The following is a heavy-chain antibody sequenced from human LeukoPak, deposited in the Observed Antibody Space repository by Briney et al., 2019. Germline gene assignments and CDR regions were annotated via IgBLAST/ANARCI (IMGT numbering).Heavy chain of an antibody. CDR1: GFTFSSYA. CDR2: ISYDGSNK. Sequence: GGSLRLSCAASGFTFSSYAMHWVRQAPGKGLEWVAVISYDGSNKYYADSVKGRFTISRDNSKNTLYLQMNSLRAEDTAVYYCAKGHIVAFDYWGQGTLVTVSS. D-gene: IGHD2-15*01. V-gene: IGHV3-30-3*01. CDR3: AKGHIVAFDY. J-gene: IGHJ4*02.